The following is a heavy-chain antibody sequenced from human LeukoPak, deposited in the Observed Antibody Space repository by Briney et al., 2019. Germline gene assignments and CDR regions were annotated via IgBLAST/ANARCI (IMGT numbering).Heavy chain of an antibody. CDR2: IKSKTDGGTT. CDR1: GFTFNSAW. Sequence: AGGSLRLSCAASGFTFNSAWMNWVRQAPGKGLEWVGRIKSKTDGGTTDYAAPVKGRFTISRDDSKNTLYLQMNSLKTEDTAVYYCTTVIGKTYCGGDCYPFDYWGQGTLVTVSS. D-gene: IGHD2-21*02. CDR3: TTVIGKTYCGGDCYPFDY. V-gene: IGHV3-15*01. J-gene: IGHJ4*02.